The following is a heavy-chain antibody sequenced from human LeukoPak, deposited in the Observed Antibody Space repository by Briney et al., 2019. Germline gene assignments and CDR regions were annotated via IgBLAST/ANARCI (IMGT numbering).Heavy chain of an antibody. D-gene: IGHD6-13*01. CDR2: IIPIFGTA. CDR1: GGTFSSYA. CDR3: ARDRDGGQQLVLLGY. V-gene: IGHV1-69*13. Sequence: SVKVSCKASGGTFSSYAISWVRQAPGQGLEWMGGIIPIFGTANYAQKFQGRVTITADESTSTAYMELSSLRSEDTAVYYCARDRDGGQQLVLLGYWGQGTLVTVSS. J-gene: IGHJ4*02.